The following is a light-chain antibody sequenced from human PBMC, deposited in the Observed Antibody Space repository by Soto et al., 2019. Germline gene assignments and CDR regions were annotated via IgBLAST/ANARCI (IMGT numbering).Light chain of an antibody. CDR1: QSVSSSY. J-gene: IGKJ3*01. V-gene: IGKV3-20*01. Sequence: EGVLTQSQGPLSMSPGQRATLSCRASQSVSSSYSAWYQQKPGQAPRLLIYGASRRATGIPDRFSGSGSGTDFTLTISRLEPEDFAVYYCQQYGSSPFTFGPGTNVDIK. CDR3: QQYGSSPFT. CDR2: GAS.